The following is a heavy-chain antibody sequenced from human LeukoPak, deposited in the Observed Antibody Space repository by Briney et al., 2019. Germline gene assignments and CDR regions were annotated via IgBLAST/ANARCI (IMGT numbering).Heavy chain of an antibody. V-gene: IGHV4-39*01. CDR3: ARLDNWNGYYFDY. J-gene: IGHJ4*02. Sequence: SETLSLTCTVSGGSISSSSHFWGCLRQPPGKGLEWIGSIYYTGSTYHNSSLKSRLTISVDTSKNQFSLKLSSVTAADTSVFYCARLDNWNGYYFDYWGQGTLVTVSS. CDR2: IYYTGST. D-gene: IGHD1-20*01. CDR1: GGSISSSSHF.